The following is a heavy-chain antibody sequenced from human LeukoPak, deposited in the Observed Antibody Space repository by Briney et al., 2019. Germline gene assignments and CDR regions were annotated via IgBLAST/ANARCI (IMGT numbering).Heavy chain of an antibody. D-gene: IGHD7-27*01. V-gene: IGHV3-23*01. CDR1: GFTLSTYA. CDR2: ISGSGGST. J-gene: IGHJ4*02. CDR3: AKIPLGTYWVYFDY. Sequence: PGGSLGLSCAASGFTLSTYAMSWVRQAPGKGLEWVSGISGSGGSTYYADSVKGRFTISREHSQNTLYLQMNSLRGEDTAVYYCAKIPLGTYWVYFDYWGQGTLVTVSS.